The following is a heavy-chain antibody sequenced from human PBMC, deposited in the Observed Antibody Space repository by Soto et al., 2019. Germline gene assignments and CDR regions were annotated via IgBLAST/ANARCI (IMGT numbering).Heavy chain of an antibody. Sequence: GGSLRLSCAASGFTFSSYSMNWVRQAPGKGLEWVSSISSSSSYIYYADSVKGRFTISRDNAKNSLYLQTNSLRAEDTAVYYCARGTGCSSTSCYYGRNYYGMDVWGQGTTVTVSS. CDR3: ARGTGCSSTSCYYGRNYYGMDV. CDR2: ISSSSSYI. D-gene: IGHD2-2*01. V-gene: IGHV3-21*01. CDR1: GFTFSSYS. J-gene: IGHJ6*02.